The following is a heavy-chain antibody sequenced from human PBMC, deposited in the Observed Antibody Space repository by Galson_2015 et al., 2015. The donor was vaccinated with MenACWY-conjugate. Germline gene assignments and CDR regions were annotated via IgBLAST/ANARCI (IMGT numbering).Heavy chain of an antibody. D-gene: IGHD2-21*02. Sequence: SVKVSCKASGYTFTNYYIHWVRQAPGQGLEWMGIVNPSGGSTSYAQKFQGRVTMTRDTPTVTVYMELSSLRSEGTAMYYCARNGDSCFDYWGQGTLVAVSS. CDR3: ARNGDSCFDY. CDR1: GYTFTNYY. V-gene: IGHV1-46*01. CDR2: VNPSGGST. J-gene: IGHJ4*02.